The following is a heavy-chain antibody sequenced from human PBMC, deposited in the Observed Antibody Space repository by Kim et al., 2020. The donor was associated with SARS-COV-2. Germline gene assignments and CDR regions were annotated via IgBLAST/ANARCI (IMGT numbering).Heavy chain of an antibody. V-gene: IGHV4-59*13. CDR1: GGSISSYY. CDR3: AKHRISGPFDY. D-gene: IGHD6-19*01. J-gene: IGHJ4*02. Sequence: SETLSLTCTVSGGSISSYYWSWIRQPPGKGLEWIGYIYYSGSTNYNPSLKSRVTISVDTSKNQFSLKLSSVTAADTAVYYCAKHRISGPFDYWGQGTLVTVSS. CDR2: IYYSGST.